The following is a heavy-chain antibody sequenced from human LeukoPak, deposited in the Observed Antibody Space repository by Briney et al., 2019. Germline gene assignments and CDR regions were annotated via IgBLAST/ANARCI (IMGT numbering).Heavy chain of an antibody. V-gene: IGHV1-8*01. J-gene: IGHJ4*02. D-gene: IGHD1-26*01. CDR3: ARGPKWSGSYYYFDF. Sequence: ASVKVSCKTSGYTFPSYDINWVRQATGQGLEWMGWMNPNSGNTGYAQRFQGRVTITRNTSITTAYMELSSLRSEDTAVYFCARGPKWSGSYYYFDFWGQGTLVTVSS. CDR1: GYTFPSYD. CDR2: MNPNSGNT.